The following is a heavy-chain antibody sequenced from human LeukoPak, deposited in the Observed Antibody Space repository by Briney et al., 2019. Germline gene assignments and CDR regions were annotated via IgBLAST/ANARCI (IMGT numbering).Heavy chain of an antibody. V-gene: IGHV3-30-3*01. Sequence: PGGSLRLSCAASGFTFSSYAMHWVRQAPGKGLEWVAVISYDGSNKYYADSVKGRFTISRDNSKNTLYLQMNSLRAEDTAVYYCARELDPDSGYDPRGFDYWGQGTLVTASS. D-gene: IGHD5-12*01. CDR2: ISYDGSNK. CDR1: GFTFSSYA. J-gene: IGHJ4*02. CDR3: ARELDPDSGYDPRGFDY.